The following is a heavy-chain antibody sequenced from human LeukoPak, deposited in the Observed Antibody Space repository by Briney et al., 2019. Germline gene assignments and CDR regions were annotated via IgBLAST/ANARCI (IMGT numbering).Heavy chain of an antibody. CDR1: GGTFNSYA. CDR2: FIPIFGTA. J-gene: IGHJ5*02. Sequence: SVKVSCKASGGTFNSYAISWVRQAPGQGLEWMGGFIPIFGTANYAQKFQGRVTITTDESTSTAYMELSSLRSEDTAVYYCARAATRANRNWFDPWGQGTLVTVSS. V-gene: IGHV1-69*05. CDR3: ARAATRANRNWFDP.